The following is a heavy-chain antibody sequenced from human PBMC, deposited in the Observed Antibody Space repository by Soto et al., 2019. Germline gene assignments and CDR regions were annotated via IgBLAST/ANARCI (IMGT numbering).Heavy chain of an antibody. CDR3: ARNIAAAGDYYFDY. CDR1: GGSISSYY. J-gene: IGHJ4*02. Sequence: SETLSLTCTVSGGSISSYYWSWIRQPPGKGLEWIGYIYYSGSTNYNPSLKSRVTISVDTSKNQFSLKLSSVTAADTAVYYCARNIAAAGDYYFDYWGQGTLVTVYS. D-gene: IGHD6-13*01. CDR2: IYYSGST. V-gene: IGHV4-59*01.